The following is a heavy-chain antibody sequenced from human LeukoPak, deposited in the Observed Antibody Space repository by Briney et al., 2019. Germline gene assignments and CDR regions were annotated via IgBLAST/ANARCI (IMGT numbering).Heavy chain of an antibody. Sequence: SQTLSLTCAISGDSVSSNSAAWNWIRQSPSRGLEWLGRTYYRSKWYNDYAVSVKSRITINPDTSKNQFSLQLNSVTPEDTAVYYRAREDIVVVPAAISYYYYGMDVWGQGTTVTVSS. V-gene: IGHV6-1*01. J-gene: IGHJ6*02. CDR1: GDSVSSNSAA. CDR2: TYYRSKWYN. D-gene: IGHD2-2*01. CDR3: AREDIVVVPAAISYYYYGMDV.